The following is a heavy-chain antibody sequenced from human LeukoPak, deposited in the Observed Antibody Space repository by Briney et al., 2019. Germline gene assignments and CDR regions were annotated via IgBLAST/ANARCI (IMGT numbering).Heavy chain of an antibody. CDR2: ISGSGGST. D-gene: IGHD3-10*01. Sequence: GGSLRLSCAASGFTFSNFAMSWVRQAPGKGLEWVSAISGSGGSTYYADSVKGRFTISRDNSKNTLYLQMNSLRAEDTAVYYCAKVPMVRGVIVPYWGQGTLVTVSS. V-gene: IGHV3-23*01. CDR1: GFTFSNFA. CDR3: AKVPMVRGVIVPY. J-gene: IGHJ4*02.